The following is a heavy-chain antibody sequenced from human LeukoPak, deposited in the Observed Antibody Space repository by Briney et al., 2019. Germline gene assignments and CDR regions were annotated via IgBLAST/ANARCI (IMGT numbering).Heavy chain of an antibody. V-gene: IGHV1-2*02. D-gene: IGHD3-3*01. CDR1: GYTFTGYY. CDR3: ARVIGYYDFWSGYYTGYYYYYMDV. J-gene: IGHJ6*03. Sequence: ASVKVSCKASGYTFTGYYIHWVRQAPGQVLEWMGWINPKSGGTNYAQKFQGRVTITRNTSISTAYMELSSLRSEDTAVYYCARVIGYYDFWSGYYTGYYYYYMDVWGKGTTVTVSS. CDR2: INPKSGGT.